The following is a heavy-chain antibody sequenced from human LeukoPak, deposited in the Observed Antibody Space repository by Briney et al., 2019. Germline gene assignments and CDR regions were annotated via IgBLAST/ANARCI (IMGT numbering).Heavy chain of an antibody. J-gene: IGHJ4*02. Sequence: PGGSLRLSCAASGFTFSSYSMNWVRQAPGKGLEWVSSISSSSSYIYYADSVKGRFTISRDNAKNSLYLQMDSLRAEDTAVYYCARDTSQLRSPFDYWGQGTLVTVSS. D-gene: IGHD3-16*01. CDR3: ARDTSQLRSPFDY. CDR2: ISSSSSYI. CDR1: GFTFSSYS. V-gene: IGHV3-21*01.